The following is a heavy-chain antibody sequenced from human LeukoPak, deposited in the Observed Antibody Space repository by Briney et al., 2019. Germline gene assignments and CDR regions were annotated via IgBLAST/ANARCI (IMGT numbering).Heavy chain of an antibody. CDR2: ISGNGGST. J-gene: IGHJ4*02. CDR3: AKDILPPGWDYFDY. V-gene: IGHV3-43*02. D-gene: IGHD2-15*01. CDR1: GFTFDDYA. Sequence: GGSLRLSCAASGFTFDDYAMHWVRQAPGKGLEWVSLISGNGGSTYYADSVKGRFTISRDNSKDSLYLQMSSLRTEDTALYYCAKDILPPGWDYFDYWGQGTLVTVSS.